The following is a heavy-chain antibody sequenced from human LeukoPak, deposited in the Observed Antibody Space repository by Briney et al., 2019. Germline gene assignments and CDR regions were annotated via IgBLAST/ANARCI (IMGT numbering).Heavy chain of an antibody. J-gene: IGHJ4*02. CDR2: ISSNGGST. CDR1: GFTFSSYA. CDR3: ARAPPYCSSTSCYYYFDY. D-gene: IGHD2-2*01. Sequence: GGSLRLSCSASGFTFSSYAMHWVRQAPGKGLEYVSAISSNGGSTYYADSVKGRFTISRDNSKNTLYLQMNSLRAEDTAVYYCARAPPYCSSTSCYYYFDYWGQGTLVTVSS. V-gene: IGHV3-64*04.